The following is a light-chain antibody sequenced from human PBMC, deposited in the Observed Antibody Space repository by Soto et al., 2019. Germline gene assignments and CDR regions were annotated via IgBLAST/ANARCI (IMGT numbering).Light chain of an antibody. CDR2: DAS. CDR3: QQRKSWPPIT. J-gene: IGKJ4*01. V-gene: IGKV3-11*01. Sequence: EIVLTQSPATLSLSLGERATLTCRASQSVDSSLAWYQQKPGQAPRLVIYDASNRATGIPARFSGSGSGTDFTLTISSLEPEDFAVYYCQQRKSWPPITFGGGTTVEIK. CDR1: QSVDSS.